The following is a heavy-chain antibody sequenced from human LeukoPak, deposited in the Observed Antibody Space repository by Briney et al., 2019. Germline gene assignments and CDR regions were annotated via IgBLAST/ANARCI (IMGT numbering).Heavy chain of an antibody. V-gene: IGHV3-23*01. CDR2: LSASGGTT. CDR1: GFIFNKYA. CDR3: ARFDPSYYYDSSGPYYFDY. D-gene: IGHD3-22*01. J-gene: IGHJ4*02. Sequence: GGSLRLSCAASGFIFNKYAMSWVRQAPGRGLEWVSALSASGGTTYYADSVKGRFTISRDNAKNSLYLQMNSLRAEDTAVYYCARFDPSYYYDSSGPYYFDYWGQGTLVTVSS.